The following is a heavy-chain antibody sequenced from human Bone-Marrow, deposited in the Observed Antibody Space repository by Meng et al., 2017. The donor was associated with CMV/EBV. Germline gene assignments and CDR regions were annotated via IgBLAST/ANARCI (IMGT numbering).Heavy chain of an antibody. Sequence: GGSLRLSCAVSGFTFTNYWMTWVRQPPGKGLEWVANIKRDGSGKYYVDSVKGRYAISRDNAKNSLYLQMNSLRAEDTAVYYCTKDGGYSRSNNWYAAFDSWGQGTMVTVSS. CDR3: TKDGGYSRSNNWYAAFDS. J-gene: IGHJ3*02. CDR1: GFTFTNYW. V-gene: IGHV3-7*03. D-gene: IGHD2-2*01. CDR2: IKRDGSGK.